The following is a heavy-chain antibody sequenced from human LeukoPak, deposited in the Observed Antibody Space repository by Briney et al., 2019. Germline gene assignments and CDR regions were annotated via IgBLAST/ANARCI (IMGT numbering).Heavy chain of an antibody. CDR2: IYQSGST. J-gene: IGHJ4*02. V-gene: IGHV4-38-2*02. CDR1: GYSISSGYY. CDR3: ARDRSLGSGWVRGAF. Sequence: SETLSLTCTVSGYSISSGYYWGWIRPPPGKGLEWIGSIYQSGSTYYNPSLKSRVTISVDTSKNQFSLKLSSVTAADTAVYYCARDRSLGSGWVRGAFWGQGTLVTVSS. D-gene: IGHD6-19*01.